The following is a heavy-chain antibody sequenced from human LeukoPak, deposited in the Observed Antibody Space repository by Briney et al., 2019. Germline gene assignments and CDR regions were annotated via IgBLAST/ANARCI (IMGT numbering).Heavy chain of an antibody. Sequence: GGSLRLSCAASGFTFSSYGMHWARQAPGKGLEWVAVIWDDGSSKYYGDSVKGRFTISRDNSKNTLYLQMNSLRAEDTAVYYCAKPTRGSGSFLIDFWGQGTLVTVSS. D-gene: IGHD1-26*01. CDR1: GFTFSSYG. V-gene: IGHV3-33*06. CDR3: AKPTRGSGSFLIDF. J-gene: IGHJ4*02. CDR2: IWDDGSSK.